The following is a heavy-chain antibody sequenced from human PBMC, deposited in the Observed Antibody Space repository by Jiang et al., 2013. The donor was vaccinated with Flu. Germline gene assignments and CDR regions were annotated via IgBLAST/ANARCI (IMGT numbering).Heavy chain of an antibody. CDR1: GGSISSYY. Sequence: GPGLVKPSETLSLTCTVSGGSISSYYWSWIRQPPGKGLEWIGYIYYSGSTNYNPSLKSRVTISVDTSKNQFSLKLSSVTAADTAVYYCARLRHSGGYKQYYYYYGMDVWGQGTTVTVSS. CDR3: ARLRHSGGYKQYYYYYGMDV. D-gene: IGHD5-24*01. V-gene: IGHV4-59*08. J-gene: IGHJ6*02. CDR2: IYYSGST.